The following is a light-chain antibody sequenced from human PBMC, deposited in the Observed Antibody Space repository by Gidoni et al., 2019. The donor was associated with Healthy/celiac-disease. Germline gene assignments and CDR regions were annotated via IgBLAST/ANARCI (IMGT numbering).Light chain of an antibody. CDR3: IQSIQLPFT. J-gene: IGKJ3*01. V-gene: IGKV2D-29*01. CDR1: QSLLHRDGKTY. CDR2: EVS. Sequence: IVMTQTPLALSVTTGQPASISCKSTQSLLHRDGKTYFDWYLQKPGQPPQLLIYEVSNRFSGGPDRFSGSWSGTDFTLKISRVEAEDFGVYYCIQSIQLPFTFGPGTKVEIK.